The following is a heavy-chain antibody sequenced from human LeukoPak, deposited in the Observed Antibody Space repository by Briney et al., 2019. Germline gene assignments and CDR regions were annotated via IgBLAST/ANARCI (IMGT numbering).Heavy chain of an antibody. CDR3: ARRISGDYGNWLDP. CDR2: VYHSGNT. Sequence: SETLSLTCTVSGGSISNYYWNWIRQPPGKRLEWIGSVYHSGNTNYNPSPGSRVTMSVDTSKNQFSLKLNSVTATDTAVYYCARRISGDYGNWLDPWGQGTPVTVSS. CDR1: GGSISNYY. D-gene: IGHD4-17*01. J-gene: IGHJ5*02. V-gene: IGHV4-59*01.